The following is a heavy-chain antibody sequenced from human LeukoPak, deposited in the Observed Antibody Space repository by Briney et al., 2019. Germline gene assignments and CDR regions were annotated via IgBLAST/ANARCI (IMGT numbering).Heavy chain of an antibody. CDR1: GFTFSSYA. Sequence: GGSLRLSCAASGFTFSSYAMSWVRQAPGKGLEWASAISGSGGSTYYADSVKGRFTISRDNSKNTLYLQMNSLRAEDTAVYYCAKLSANLYYYGSGSTADYWGQGTLVTVSS. CDR3: AKLSANLYYYGSGSTADY. D-gene: IGHD3-10*01. CDR2: ISGSGGST. V-gene: IGHV3-23*01. J-gene: IGHJ4*02.